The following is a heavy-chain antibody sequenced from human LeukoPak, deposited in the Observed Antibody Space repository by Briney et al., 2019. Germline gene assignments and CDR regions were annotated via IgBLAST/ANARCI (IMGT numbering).Heavy chain of an antibody. J-gene: IGHJ5*02. D-gene: IGHD3-10*01. CDR2: IYTSGST. CDR1: GGSISSYY. V-gene: IGHV4-4*07. CDR3: ARDSPYGSGSYYKGSWFDP. Sequence: PSETLSLTCTVSGGSISSYYWSWIRQPAGKGLEWIGRIYTSGSTNYNPSLKSRVTMSVDTSKNQFSLKLSSVTAADTAVYYCARDSPYGSGSYYKGSWFDPWGQGTLVTVPS.